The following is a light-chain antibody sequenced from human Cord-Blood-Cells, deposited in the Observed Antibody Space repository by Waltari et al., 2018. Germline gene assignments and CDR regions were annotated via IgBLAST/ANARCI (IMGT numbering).Light chain of an antibody. V-gene: IGLV2-23*01. CDR3: CSYAGSSTVV. CDR1: RSALGSYNL. Sequence: QSALPQHASVSGSPGQSITISCTGTRSALGSYNLVSWYQQHQGKAPKLMIYEGSKRPSGVSNRFSGSKSGNTASLTISGLQAEDEADYYCCSYAGSSTVVFGGGTKLTVL. CDR2: EGS. J-gene: IGLJ2*01.